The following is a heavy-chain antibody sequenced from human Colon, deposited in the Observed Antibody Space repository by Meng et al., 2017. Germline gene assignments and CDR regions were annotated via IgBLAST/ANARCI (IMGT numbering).Heavy chain of an antibody. V-gene: IGHV4-34*01. Sequence: SETLSLTCAVYGGSFSGYYWSWIRQPPGKGLEWIGEINHSGSNNYNPSLKSRVTISVDTSKNQFSLQLSSVTAADTAVYYCARGSSSSSWYASYYYYGLDVWGQGATVTVSS. CDR1: GGSFSGYY. CDR3: ARGSSSSSWYASYYYYGLDV. D-gene: IGHD6-13*01. J-gene: IGHJ6*02. CDR2: INHSGSN.